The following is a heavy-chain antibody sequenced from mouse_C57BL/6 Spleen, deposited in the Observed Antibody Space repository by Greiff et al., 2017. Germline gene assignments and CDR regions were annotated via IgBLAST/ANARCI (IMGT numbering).Heavy chain of an antibody. CDR1: GYSITSGYY. J-gene: IGHJ3*01. CDR2: ISDDGSN. D-gene: IGHD1-1*01. CDR3: AIYYYGSSFAY. Sequence: EVQLQQSGPGLVKPSQSLSLTCSVTGYSITSGYYWNWIRQFPGNKLEWMGYISDDGSNNYNPSLKNRISITRDTSKNQFFLKLNSVTTEDTATYYCAIYYYGSSFAYWGQGTLVTVSA. V-gene: IGHV3-6*01.